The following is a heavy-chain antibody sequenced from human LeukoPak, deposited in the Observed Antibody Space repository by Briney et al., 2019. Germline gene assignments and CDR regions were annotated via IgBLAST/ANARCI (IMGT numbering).Heavy chain of an antibody. Sequence: SETLSLTCTVSGDSIRTTRYWGWIRQPPGKGLEWIGAVYFSGSTYYNPSLKSRVTISVDTSKNQFSLKLSSVTAADTAVYYCARDRTYSNRDNYYYYYYMDVWGKGITVTVSS. CDR2: VYFSGST. CDR3: ARDRTYSNRDNYYYYYYMDV. V-gene: IGHV4-39*07. D-gene: IGHD4-11*01. CDR1: GDSIRTTRY. J-gene: IGHJ6*03.